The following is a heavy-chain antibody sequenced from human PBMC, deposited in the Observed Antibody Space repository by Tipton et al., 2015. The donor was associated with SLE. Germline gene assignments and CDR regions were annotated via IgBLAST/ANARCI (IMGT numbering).Heavy chain of an antibody. CDR2: ISSSSSYT. Sequence: QLVQSGGGLVKPGGSLRLSCAASGFTFSDYYMSWIRQAPGKGLEWVSYISSSSSYTNYADSVKGRFTISRDNAKNSLYLQMNSLRAEDTAVYYCAKGPIAVAGTRLEDAAFDIWGQGTMVTVSS. D-gene: IGHD6-19*01. CDR1: GFTFSDYY. J-gene: IGHJ3*02. CDR3: AKGPIAVAGTRLEDAAFDI. V-gene: IGHV3-11*05.